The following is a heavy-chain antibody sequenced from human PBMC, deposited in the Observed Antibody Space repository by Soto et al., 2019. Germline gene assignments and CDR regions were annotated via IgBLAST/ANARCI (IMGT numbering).Heavy chain of an antibody. CDR2: IKEDGSDM. V-gene: IGHV3-7*01. CDR1: GFTFSSYW. CDR3: ATEVWVYYDFWSGYSDY. Sequence: VQLVESGGGLVQPGGSLRLSCAASGFTFSSYWMSWVRQAPGKGLEWVANIKEDGSDMNYVDSVKGRFTISRDNAKISLYLQMNSLRAEDTAVYYCATEVWVYYDFWSGYSDYWGQGTLVTVSS. J-gene: IGHJ4*02. D-gene: IGHD3-3*01.